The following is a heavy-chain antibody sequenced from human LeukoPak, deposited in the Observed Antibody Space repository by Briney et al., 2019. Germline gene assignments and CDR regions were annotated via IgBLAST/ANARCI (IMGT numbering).Heavy chain of an antibody. CDR3: ARAAVGATANFDY. CDR2: VYYSGTT. J-gene: IGHJ4*02. Sequence: SETLSLTCSVSGDSISLSFYYWGWIRQPPGKALEWIGSVYYSGTTSYNPSLKSRVTISVDMSKNHFSLRLRSVTAADTAVYYCARAAVGATANFDYWGQGALVTVSS. V-gene: IGHV4-39*02. D-gene: IGHD1-26*01. CDR1: GDSISLSFYY.